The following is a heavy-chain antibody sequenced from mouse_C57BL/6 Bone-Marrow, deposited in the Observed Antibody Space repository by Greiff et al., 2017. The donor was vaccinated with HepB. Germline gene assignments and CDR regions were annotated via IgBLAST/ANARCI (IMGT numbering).Heavy chain of an antibody. J-gene: IGHJ4*01. Sequence: DVQLVESGEGLVKPGGSLKLSCAASGFTFSSYAMSWVRQTPEKRLEWVAYISSGGDYIYYADTVKGRFTISRDNARNTLYLQMSSLKSEDTAMYYCTRRGVGLLWSLYAMDYWGQGTSVTVSS. D-gene: IGHD2-10*01. CDR2: ISSGGDYI. CDR3: TRRGVGLLWSLYAMDY. V-gene: IGHV5-9-1*02. CDR1: GFTFSSYA.